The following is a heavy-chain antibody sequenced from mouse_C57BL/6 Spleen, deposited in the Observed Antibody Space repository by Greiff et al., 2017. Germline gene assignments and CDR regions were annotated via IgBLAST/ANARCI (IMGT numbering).Heavy chain of an antibody. CDR3: ARHRGGSPHFDY. J-gene: IGHJ2*01. D-gene: IGHD1-1*02. CDR1: GFTFSSYG. Sequence: EVHLVESGGDLVKPGGSLKLSCAASGFTFSSYGMSWVRQTPDKRLEWVATLSSGGSYTYYPDSVKGRFTISRDNAKNTLYLQMSSLKSEDNAMYYWARHRGGSPHFDYWGQGTTLTVSS. V-gene: IGHV5-6*01. CDR2: LSSGGSYT.